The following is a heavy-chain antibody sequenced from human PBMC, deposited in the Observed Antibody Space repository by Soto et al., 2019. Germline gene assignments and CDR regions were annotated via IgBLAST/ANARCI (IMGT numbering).Heavy chain of an antibody. CDR2: IIPIFGTA. CDR3: LLLWFGEIIMEGAFDI. Sequence: SVKVSCKASGGTFSSYAISWVRQAPGQGLEWMGGIIPIFGTANYAQKFQGRVTITADESTSTAYMELSSLRSEDTAVYYCLLLWFGEIIMEGAFDIWGQGPIVTVSS. CDR1: GGTFSSYA. V-gene: IGHV1-69*13. D-gene: IGHD3-10*01. J-gene: IGHJ3*02.